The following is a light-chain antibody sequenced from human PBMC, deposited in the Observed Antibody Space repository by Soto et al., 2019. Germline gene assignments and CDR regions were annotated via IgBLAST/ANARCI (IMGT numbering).Light chain of an antibody. J-gene: IGKJ2*01. CDR1: QRLLHRNGNTF. V-gene: IGKV2-28*01. Sequence: EIVMTQSPPSLTVTPGEPASIACRSSQRLLHRNGNTFLDWYLQRPGQSPQLLIYLGSYRASGVPDRASGSEAGTDFTLKISRVEAEDVGIYYCMQALETPYTFGQGTQVDIX. CDR3: MQALETPYT. CDR2: LGS.